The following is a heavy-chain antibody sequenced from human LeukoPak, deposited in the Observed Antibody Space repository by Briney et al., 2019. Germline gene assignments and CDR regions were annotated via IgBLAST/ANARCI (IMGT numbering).Heavy chain of an antibody. V-gene: IGHV3-23*01. D-gene: IGHD6-19*01. CDR3: AKDRGSIAVAG. J-gene: IGHJ4*02. CDR2: ISGSGGST. CDR1: GFTVSSNY. Sequence: HPGGSLRLSCAASGFTVSSNYMSWVRQAPGKGLEWVSAISGSGGSTYYADSVKGRFTISRDNSKNTLYLQMNSLRAEDTAVYYCAKDRGSIAVAGGGQGTLVTVSS.